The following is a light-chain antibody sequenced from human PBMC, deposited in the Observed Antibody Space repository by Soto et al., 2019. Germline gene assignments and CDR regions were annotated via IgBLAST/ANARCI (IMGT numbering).Light chain of an antibody. J-gene: IGLJ3*02. CDR2: EVS. CDR3: TSYVGSNIWV. CDR1: SSDVGAYKY. V-gene: IGLV2-8*01. Sequence: QSALTQPPSASGSPGQSVTISSTGTSSDVGAYKYVSWYQQYPGKAPKLMIYEVSKRPSGVPDRFSGSKSGNTASLTVSGLQAEDKADYYCTSYVGSNIWVFGGGTKLTVL.